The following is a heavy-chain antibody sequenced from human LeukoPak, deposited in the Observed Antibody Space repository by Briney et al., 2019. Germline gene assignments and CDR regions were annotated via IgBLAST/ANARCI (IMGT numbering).Heavy chain of an antibody. D-gene: IGHD3-22*01. V-gene: IGHV3-20*04. J-gene: IGHJ4*02. CDR3: ARNFGGGDSSGPYY. CDR2: INWNGGRT. CDR1: GFTFNDYG. Sequence: GGSLRLSCAASGFTFNDYGMSWVRQAPGKGLEWVSGINWNGGRTGYADSMKGRFIISRDNAKNSLYLQANSLRAEDTALYYCARNFGGGDSSGPYYWGQGTLVTVSS.